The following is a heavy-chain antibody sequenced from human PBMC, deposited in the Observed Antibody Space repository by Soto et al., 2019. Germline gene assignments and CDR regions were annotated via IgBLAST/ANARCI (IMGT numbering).Heavy chain of an antibody. CDR1: GGSIIGYY. Sequence: SETLSLTCTVSGGSIIGYYWSCIRQPAGKGLEWIGRIYSDGSTNYNPSLKSRVTMSVDTSKNQFSLKLTSMTAADTAVYYCARLPYYDTPPVTFDIWGQGAMVTVSS. CDR3: ARLPYYDTPPVTFDI. D-gene: IGHD3-22*01. CDR2: IYSDGST. V-gene: IGHV4-4*07. J-gene: IGHJ3*02.